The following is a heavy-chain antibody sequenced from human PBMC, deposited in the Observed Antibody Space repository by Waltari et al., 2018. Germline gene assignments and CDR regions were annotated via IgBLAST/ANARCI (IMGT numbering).Heavy chain of an antibody. CDR1: GFTFSNFW. J-gene: IGHJ6*02. V-gene: IGHV3-74*03. Sequence: EEHLVESGGGLVQPGGSLRLSCAASGFTFSNFWMHWVRQAPGKGLVCVASIKSDGTGATYADSVRGRFTISRDNAKNTLFLQMNSLRADDTAVYYCANHRPGGLGMEVWGQGTTVTVSS. CDR3: ANHRPGGLGMEV. D-gene: IGHD2-15*01. CDR2: IKSDGTGA.